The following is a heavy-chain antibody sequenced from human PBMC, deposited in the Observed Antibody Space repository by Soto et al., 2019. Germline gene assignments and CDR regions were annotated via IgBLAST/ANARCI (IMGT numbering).Heavy chain of an antibody. Sequence: SETLSLTCAVYGVSFSGYYWSWIRQPPGKGLEWIGEINHRGSTNYNPSLKSRVTISVDTSKNQFSLKLSSVTAADTAVYYCARGYCSSTSCYNWFDPWGQGTLVTVSS. CDR2: INHRGST. V-gene: IGHV4-34*01. D-gene: IGHD2-2*01. CDR3: ARGYCSSTSCYNWFDP. CDR1: GVSFSGYY. J-gene: IGHJ5*02.